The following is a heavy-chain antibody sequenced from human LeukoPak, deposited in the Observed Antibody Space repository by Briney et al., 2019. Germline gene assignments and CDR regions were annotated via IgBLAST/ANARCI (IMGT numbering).Heavy chain of an antibody. CDR1: GFTFSSYA. D-gene: IGHD1-14*01. J-gene: IGHJ3*02. V-gene: IGHV3-64D*09. CDR3: VKGRTGGRVALDI. CDR2: ISSNGRST. Sequence: QPGGSLRLSCSASGFTFSSYAMHWVRQAPGKGLEYVSAISSNGRSTYYADSVKGRFTISRDNSQNTLYLQMSSLRAEDTAVYYCVKGRTGGRVALDIWGQGTMVTVSS.